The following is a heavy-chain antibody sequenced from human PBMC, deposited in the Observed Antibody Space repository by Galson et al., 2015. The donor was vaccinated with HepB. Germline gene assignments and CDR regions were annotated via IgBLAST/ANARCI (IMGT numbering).Heavy chain of an antibody. CDR2: IIPILGIA. CDR1: GGTFSSYA. V-gene: IGHV1-69*04. D-gene: IGHD1-14*01. CDR3: ARNTGTRLNYAFDI. J-gene: IGHJ3*02. Sequence: SVKVSCKASGGTFSSYAISWVRQAPGQGLEWMGRIIPILGIANYAQKFQGRVTITADKSTSTAYMELSSLRSEDTAVYYCARNTGTRLNYAFDIWGQGTMVTVSS.